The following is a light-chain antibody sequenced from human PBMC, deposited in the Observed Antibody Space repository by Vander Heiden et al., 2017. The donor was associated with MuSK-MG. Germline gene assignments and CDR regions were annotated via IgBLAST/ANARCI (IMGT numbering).Light chain of an antibody. J-gene: IGKJ1*01. V-gene: IGKV1-5*03. CDR3: QQYNSYSRT. Sequence: DIQTTQSPSTLSASVGDRVTITCRASQSSSSSLAWYQQKPGKAPKLLLYKASSLESGVPLRFSGSGSGTEFTLTISSLQPDDFATYSCQQYNSYSRTFGPGTKVEIK. CDR2: KAS. CDR1: QSSSSS.